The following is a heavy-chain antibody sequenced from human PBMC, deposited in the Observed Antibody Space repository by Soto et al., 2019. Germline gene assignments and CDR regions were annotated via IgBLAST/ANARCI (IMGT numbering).Heavy chain of an antibody. CDR2: IIPIFGTA. V-gene: IGHV1-69*12. CDR1: GDTISTYA. J-gene: IGHJ3*02. D-gene: IGHD1-26*01. Sequence: QVQLVQSGAEVKKPGSSVKVSCKASGDTISTYAISWVRQASGQGLEWMGGIIPIFGTANYAQNFQGRVTITADESTSTAYMELSSLRSEDTAVYYCATHSGSYVVFGAFDIWGHGTAVTASS. CDR3: ATHSGSYVVFGAFDI.